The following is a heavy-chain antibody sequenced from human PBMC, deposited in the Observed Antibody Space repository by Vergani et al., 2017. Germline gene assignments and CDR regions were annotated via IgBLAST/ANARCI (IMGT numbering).Heavy chain of an antibody. J-gene: IGHJ4*02. Sequence: QVQLQESGPGLVKPSETLALTCTVSGGSISSYYWSWIRQPPGKGLEWIGYIYYSGSTNYNPSLKSRVTISVDTSKNQFSLKLSAVTDADTAVYYCARVPGYCSRTSCPVDYWGQGTLVTVSS. CDR3: ARVPGYCSRTSCPVDY. CDR2: IYYSGST. CDR1: GGSISSYY. V-gene: IGHV4-59*01. D-gene: IGHD2-2*03.